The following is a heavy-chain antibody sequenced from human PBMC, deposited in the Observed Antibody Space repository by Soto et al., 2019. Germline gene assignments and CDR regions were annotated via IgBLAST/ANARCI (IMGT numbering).Heavy chain of an antibody. Sequence: ASVKVSCKASGYTFRSYGISWVRQAPGQGLEWVGWISAYNGDTHYAPKFQDRITLTTETSTDTAYMELRSLRLDDTAVYYCARDWSRYYDNSGRIWFYWGQGSLGTVSS. D-gene: IGHD3-22*01. V-gene: IGHV1-18*04. J-gene: IGHJ4*02. CDR3: ARDWSRYYDNSGRIWFY. CDR1: GYTFRSYG. CDR2: ISAYNGDT.